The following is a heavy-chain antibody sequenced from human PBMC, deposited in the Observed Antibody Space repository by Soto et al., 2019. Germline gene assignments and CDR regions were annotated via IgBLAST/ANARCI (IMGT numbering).Heavy chain of an antibody. V-gene: IGHV1-2*02. CDR2: INPKSGGT. CDR3: ARDLTRSITMIVVVVDY. J-gene: IGHJ4*02. Sequence: GASVKVSCKASGDTFTANFLHWVRQAPGQQFEWMGWINPKSGGTKYPQNFQGRVTMTRDTSLSTVYMELSRLRSDDTAVYYCARDLTRSITMIVVVVDYWGQGTLVTVSS. D-gene: IGHD3-22*01. CDR1: GDTFTANF.